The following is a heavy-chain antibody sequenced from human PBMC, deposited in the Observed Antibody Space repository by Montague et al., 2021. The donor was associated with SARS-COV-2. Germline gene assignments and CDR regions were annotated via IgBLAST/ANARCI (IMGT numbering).Heavy chain of an antibody. CDR1: GDSISYFY. D-gene: IGHD6-13*01. Sequence: SETPSLTCTVSGDSISYFYWSWIRQPAGKGLEWIGRVSASGSTNYNPSLNSRVTMSVDTSKKQFSLRLSPVTAADTAVYYCARDVVAAPGTFDYWGQGALVTVPS. CDR3: ARDVVAAPGTFDY. J-gene: IGHJ4*02. V-gene: IGHV4-4*07. CDR2: VSASGST.